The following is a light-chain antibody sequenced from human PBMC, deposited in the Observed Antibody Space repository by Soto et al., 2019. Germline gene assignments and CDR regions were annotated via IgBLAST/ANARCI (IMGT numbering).Light chain of an antibody. CDR1: SNHHAIQNY. CDR3: SSYTDSSNYV. Sequence: QSVLTQPASVSGSPGQSITIPCTRTSNHHAIQNYVSWYQQQPGKAPKLIIYQVTNRPSGVSNRFSGSRSGNTASLTISGLQAEDEADYYCSSYTDSSNYVFGTGTNVTVL. V-gene: IGLV2-14*01. CDR2: QVT. J-gene: IGLJ1*01.